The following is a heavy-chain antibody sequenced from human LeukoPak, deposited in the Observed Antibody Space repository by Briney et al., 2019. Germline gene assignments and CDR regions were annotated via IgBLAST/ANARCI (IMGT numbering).Heavy chain of an antibody. V-gene: IGHV4-34*01. CDR2: INHSGST. Sequence: PSETLSLTCAVYGGSFSGYYWSWIRQPPGKGLEWIGEINHSGSTNYNPSLKSRVIISVDTSKNQFSLKLSSVTAADTAVYYCARARIVVVPAPRFDPWGQGTLVTVSS. CDR1: GGSFSGYY. CDR3: ARARIVVVPAPRFDP. J-gene: IGHJ5*02. D-gene: IGHD2-2*01.